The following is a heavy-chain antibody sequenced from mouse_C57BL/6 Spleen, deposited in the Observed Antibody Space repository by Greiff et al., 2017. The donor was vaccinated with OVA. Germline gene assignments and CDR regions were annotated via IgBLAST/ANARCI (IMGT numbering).Heavy chain of an antibody. Sequence: EVQVVESGGGLVKPGGSLKLSCAASGFTFSDYGMHWVRQAPEKGLEWVAYISSGSSTIYYADTVKGRFTISRDNAKNTLFLQMTRLRSEDTAMYYCAKGDYYGSFAYWGQGTLVTVSA. V-gene: IGHV5-17*01. CDR1: GFTFSDYG. D-gene: IGHD1-1*01. CDR3: AKGDYYGSFAY. CDR2: ISSGSSTI. J-gene: IGHJ3*01.